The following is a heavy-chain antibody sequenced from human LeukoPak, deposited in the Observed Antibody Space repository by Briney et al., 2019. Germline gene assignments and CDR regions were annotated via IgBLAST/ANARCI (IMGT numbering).Heavy chain of an antibody. CDR1: GYTFTGYY. Sequence: ASVKVSCKASGYTFTGYYIHWVRQAPGQGLEWMGWINPNSGGTNYAQKFQGRVTMTRDTSISTAYMELSRLRSDDTAVYYCARGSEPHYYDSSTLDFWGQGTLVTVSS. J-gene: IGHJ4*02. V-gene: IGHV1-2*02. CDR3: ARGSEPHYYDSSTLDF. CDR2: INPNSGGT. D-gene: IGHD3-22*01.